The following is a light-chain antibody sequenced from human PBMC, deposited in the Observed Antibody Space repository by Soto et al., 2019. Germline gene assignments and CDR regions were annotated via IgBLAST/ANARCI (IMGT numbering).Light chain of an antibody. Sequence: EIVMTQSPATLSVSPGERATLSCRASQSVSSNFAWYQQKPGQAPRLLIYGASTRATGVPARFSGSGSGTEFTLTISSLQSEDFVVYYCQQYNNWPPWTFGQGTKVEI. V-gene: IGKV3-15*01. CDR1: QSVSSN. CDR3: QQYNNWPPWT. CDR2: GAS. J-gene: IGKJ1*01.